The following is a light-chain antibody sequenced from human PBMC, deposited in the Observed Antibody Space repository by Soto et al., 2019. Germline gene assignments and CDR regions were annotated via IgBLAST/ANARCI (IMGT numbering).Light chain of an antibody. CDR1: QSVSKP. CDR3: QQYGSSPYT. V-gene: IGKV3-20*01. CDR2: DAS. J-gene: IGKJ5*01. Sequence: EIVLTQSPATLSLSPGASATLSCRASQSVSKPLAWYKQKSGQAPRILIYDASNRATGIPDRLSGSGSGTDFTLTISRLEPEDLAVYYCQQYGSSPYTFGLGTRLEIK.